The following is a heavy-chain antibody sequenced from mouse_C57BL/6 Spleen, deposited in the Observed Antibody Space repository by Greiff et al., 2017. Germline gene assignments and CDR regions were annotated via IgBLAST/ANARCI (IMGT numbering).Heavy chain of an antibody. CDR3: ATCGGGYYHAMDY. CDR1: GYSFTDYN. CDR2: INPNYGTT. J-gene: IGHJ4*01. V-gene: IGHV1-39*01. D-gene: IGHD2-2*01. Sequence: EVKLMESGPELVKPGASVKISCKASGYSFTDYNMNWVKQSNGKSLEWIGVINPNYGTTSYNQKFKGKATLTVDQSSSTAYMQLNSLTSEDSAVYYCATCGGGYYHAMDYWGQGTSVTVSS.